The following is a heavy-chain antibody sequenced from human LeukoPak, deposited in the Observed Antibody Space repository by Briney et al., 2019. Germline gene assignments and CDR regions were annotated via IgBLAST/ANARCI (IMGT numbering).Heavy chain of an antibody. Sequence: SETLSLTCTVSGGSISSYYWSWIRQPPGRGLEWIGYIYYSGSTNYNPSLKSRVTISVDTSKNQFSLKLSSVTAADTAVYYCARHRFEGYFDYWGQGTLVTVSS. CDR1: GGSISSYY. V-gene: IGHV4-59*08. D-gene: IGHD3-16*01. CDR2: IYYSGST. CDR3: ARHRFEGYFDY. J-gene: IGHJ4*02.